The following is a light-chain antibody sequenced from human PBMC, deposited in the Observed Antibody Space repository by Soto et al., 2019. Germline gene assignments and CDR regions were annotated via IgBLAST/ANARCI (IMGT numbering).Light chain of an antibody. Sequence: EVVMTQSPATLSVSPGERATLSCRASQSVTSNLAWYQQQPGQAPRLLIYGASIRATGIPDRFSGSGSGTEFTLTISSLQSEDFAVYYCQQYNNWPPWTFGQGTKVEIK. CDR1: QSVTSN. V-gene: IGKV3-15*01. J-gene: IGKJ1*01. CDR3: QQYNNWPPWT. CDR2: GAS.